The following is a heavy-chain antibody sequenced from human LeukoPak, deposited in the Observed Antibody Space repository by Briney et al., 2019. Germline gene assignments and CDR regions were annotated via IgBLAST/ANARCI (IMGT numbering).Heavy chain of an antibody. Sequence: GGSLRLSCAASGFTFSSHSMNWVRQAPGRGLEWVSYISSGSDTIYYADSVKGRFTISRDNAKNSLYLQMNSLRDEDTAVFYCARDNLAPYWYFDLWGRGTLVTVSS. CDR2: ISSGSDTI. D-gene: IGHD1-14*01. V-gene: IGHV3-48*02. CDR3: ARDNLAPYWYFDL. J-gene: IGHJ2*01. CDR1: GFTFSSHS.